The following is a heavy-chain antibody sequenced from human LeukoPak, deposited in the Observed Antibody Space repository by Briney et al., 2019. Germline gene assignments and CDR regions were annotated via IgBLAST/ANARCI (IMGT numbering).Heavy chain of an antibody. V-gene: IGHV1-58*02. J-gene: IGHJ4*02. CDR3: AAGPHYYDTTYYFDY. CDR2: IVVGSGNT. CDR1: GFTFTSSA. D-gene: IGHD3-22*01. Sequence: ASVKVSCKASGFTFTSSAMQWVRQARGQRLEWIGWIVVGSGNTNYAQKFQERVTITRDMSTSTAYMELSSLRSEDTAVYYCAAGPHYYDTTYYFDYWGQGTLVTVSS.